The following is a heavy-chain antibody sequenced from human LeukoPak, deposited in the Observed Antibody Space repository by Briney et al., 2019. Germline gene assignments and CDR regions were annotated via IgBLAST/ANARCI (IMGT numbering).Heavy chain of an antibody. D-gene: IGHD3-3*01. J-gene: IGHJ4*02. CDR2: IYYSGST. CDR3: ARGRTIFGVVNYFDY. V-gene: IGHV4-31*03. Sequence: SETLSLTCTVSGGSISSGGYYWSWIRQHPGKGLEWIGYIYYSGSTYYNPSLKSRVTISVDTSKNQFSLKLSSVTAADTAVYYCARGRTIFGVVNYFDYWGQGTLVTVPS. CDR1: GGSISSGGYY.